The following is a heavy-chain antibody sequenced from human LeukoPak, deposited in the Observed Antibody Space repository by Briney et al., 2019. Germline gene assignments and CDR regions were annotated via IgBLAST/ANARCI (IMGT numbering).Heavy chain of an antibody. CDR2: ISSSSSYI. Sequence: GGSLRLSCAASGFTFSSYAMSWVRQAPGKGLEWVSSISSSSSYIYYADSVKGRFTISRDNAKNSLYLQMNSLRAEDTAVYYCAREQEKVYYFDYWGQGTLVTVSS. V-gene: IGHV3-21*01. CDR3: AREQEKVYYFDY. D-gene: IGHD5-24*01. CDR1: GFTFSSYA. J-gene: IGHJ4*02.